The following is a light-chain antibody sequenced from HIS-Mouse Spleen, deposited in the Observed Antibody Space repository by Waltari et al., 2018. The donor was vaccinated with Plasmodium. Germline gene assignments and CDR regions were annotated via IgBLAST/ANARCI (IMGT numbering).Light chain of an antibody. Sequence: SYELTQPPSVSVSSGQTARITCSGDALPQKYAYRYQQKSVQAPVLVIYEDSKRPSGIPERLSGSSSGTMATLTISGAQVEYESDYYCYSTDSSGIHRVFGGWTKLTVL. J-gene: IGLJ3*02. CDR2: EDS. V-gene: IGLV3-10*01. CDR3: YSTDSSGIHRV. CDR1: ALPQKY.